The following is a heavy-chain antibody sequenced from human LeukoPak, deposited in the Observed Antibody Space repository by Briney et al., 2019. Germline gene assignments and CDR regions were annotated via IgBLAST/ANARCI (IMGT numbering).Heavy chain of an antibody. CDR3: AREAGRFWNPTFDY. CDR1: GGTFSSYA. CDR2: ITPIFGTA. D-gene: IGHD3-3*01. V-gene: IGHV1-69*01. J-gene: IGHJ4*02. Sequence: SVKVSCKASGGTFSSYAISWVRQAPGQGLEWMGGITPIFGTANYAQKFQGRVTITADESTSTAYMELSSLRSEDTAVYYCAREAGRFWNPTFDYWGQGTLVTVSS.